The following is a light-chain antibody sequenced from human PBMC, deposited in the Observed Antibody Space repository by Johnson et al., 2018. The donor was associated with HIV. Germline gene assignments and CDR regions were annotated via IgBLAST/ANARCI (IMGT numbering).Light chain of an antibody. CDR1: SSNIGNNY. V-gene: IGLV1-51*01. CDR3: GTWDSSLSAGKV. J-gene: IGLJ1*01. CDR2: DNN. Sequence: QSALTQPPSVSAAPGQKVTISCSGSSSNIGNNYVSWYQQLPGTAPKLLIYDNNKRPSGIPDRFSGSKSGTSATLVITGLQTGDEADYYCGTWDSSLSAGKVFGTGTKVTVL.